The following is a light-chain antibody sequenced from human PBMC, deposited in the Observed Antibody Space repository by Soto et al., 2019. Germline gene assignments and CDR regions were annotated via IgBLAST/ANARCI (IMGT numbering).Light chain of an antibody. CDR1: QTIDSW. CDR2: KAS. Sequence: DIQMTQSPSTLSASGGDRVTITCRASQTIDSWLAWYQQRPGKPPNLLIYKASTLASGVPSRFSGSGSGTEFTLTINSLQPDDFATYYCQQYHIYSGTFGQGTRWISN. V-gene: IGKV1-5*03. J-gene: IGKJ1*01. CDR3: QQYHIYSGT.